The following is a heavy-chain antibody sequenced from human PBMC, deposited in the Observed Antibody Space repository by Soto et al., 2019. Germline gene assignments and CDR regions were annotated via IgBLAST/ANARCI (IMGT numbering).Heavy chain of an antibody. V-gene: IGHV4-39*01. D-gene: IGHD2-21*02. Sequence: SETLSLTCIVSGESISSSSYYWGWIRQPPGKGLEWIGSIYYSGRTYYNPSFKSRVTISIGTSKNQFSLKLSSVTATDAAVYYCARQRTTVVTQAYFDHWGQGALVTVSS. CDR3: ARQRTTVVTQAYFDH. CDR2: IYYSGRT. CDR1: GESISSSSYY. J-gene: IGHJ4*02.